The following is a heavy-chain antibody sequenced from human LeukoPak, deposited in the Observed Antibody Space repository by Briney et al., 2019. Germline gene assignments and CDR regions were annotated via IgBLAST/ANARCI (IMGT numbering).Heavy chain of an antibody. CDR3: VGYDSSGYYGGHFDY. CDR1: GGSFSGYY. V-gene: IGHV4-34*01. Sequence: SSETLSLTCAVYGGSFSGYYWSWIRQPPGKGLEWIGEIDHSGSTNYNPSLKSRVTISVDTSKNQFSLKLSSVTAADTAVYYCVGYDSSGYYGGHFDYWGQGTLVTVSS. D-gene: IGHD3-22*01. CDR2: IDHSGST. J-gene: IGHJ4*02.